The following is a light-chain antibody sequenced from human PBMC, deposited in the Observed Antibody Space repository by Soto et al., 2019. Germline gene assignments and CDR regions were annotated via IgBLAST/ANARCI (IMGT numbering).Light chain of an antibody. V-gene: IGKV3-15*01. CDR1: QSLSSY. J-gene: IGKJ1*01. CDR3: QQYHEYW. CDR2: GAS. Sequence: DIVMTQSPARLSVSPGERGTFXCRASQSLSSYVGWYQQRTGQARRLLIYGASIRANGIPARFSGSESGTECTLTISSLQPDEFATDYCQQYHEYWFGQGTKVDIK.